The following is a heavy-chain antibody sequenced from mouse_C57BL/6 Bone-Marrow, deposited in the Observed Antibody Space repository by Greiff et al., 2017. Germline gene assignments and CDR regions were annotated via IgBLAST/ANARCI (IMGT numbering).Heavy chain of an antibody. CDR2: ISYDGSN. V-gene: IGHV3-6*01. D-gene: IGHD2-3*01. CDR1: GYSITSGYY. CDR3: ARRGDGYSVGY. J-gene: IGHJ2*01. Sequence: EVQLQESGPGLVKPSQSLSLTCSVTGYSITSGYYWNWIRQFPGNKLEWMGYISYDGSNNYNPSLKNRISITRDPSKNQFFLKLNSVTTEDTATYYCARRGDGYSVGYWGQGTTLTVSS.